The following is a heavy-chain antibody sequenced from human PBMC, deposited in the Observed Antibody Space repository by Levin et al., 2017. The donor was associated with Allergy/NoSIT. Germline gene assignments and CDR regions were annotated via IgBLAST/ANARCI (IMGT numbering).Heavy chain of an antibody. Sequence: GGSLRLSCAASGFTFSIYAVSWVRQAPGKGLEWVSAVSGSGGSTYYADSVKGRFTISRDNSKNTLYLQMNSLRAEDTAVYYCAKVKTSSGWYEDASDIWGQGTMVTVSS. V-gene: IGHV3-23*01. CDR2: VSGSGGST. D-gene: IGHD6-19*01. CDR1: GFTFSIYA. CDR3: AKVKTSSGWYEDASDI. J-gene: IGHJ3*02.